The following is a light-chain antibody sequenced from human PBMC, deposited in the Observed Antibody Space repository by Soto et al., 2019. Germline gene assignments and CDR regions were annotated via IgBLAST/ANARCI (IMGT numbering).Light chain of an antibody. V-gene: IGKV3-20*01. CDR3: QQYNSYSGT. CDR1: QSVSSSY. J-gene: IGKJ1*01. CDR2: GAS. Sequence: EIVLTQSPGTVSLSPGERATLSCRASQSVSSSYLAWYQQKPGQAPRLLIYGASSRATGIPDRFSGSGSGTEFSLTISSLQPDDFATYYCQQYNSYSGTFGQGTKVDIK.